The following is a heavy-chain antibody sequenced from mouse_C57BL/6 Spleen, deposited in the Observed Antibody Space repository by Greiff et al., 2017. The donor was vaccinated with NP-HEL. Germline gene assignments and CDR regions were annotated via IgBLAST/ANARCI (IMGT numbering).Heavy chain of an antibody. J-gene: IGHJ2*01. D-gene: IGHD2-12*01. CDR1: GYSFTGYY. Sequence: VQLQQSGPELVKPGASVKISCKASGYSFTGYYMNWVKQSPEKSLEWIGEINPSTGGTTSNQKFKAKATLTVDKSSSTAYMQLKSLTSEDSAVYYCARPLRRPYYFDYWGQGTTLTVSS. CDR2: INPSTGGT. CDR3: ARPLRRPYYFDY. V-gene: IGHV1-42*01.